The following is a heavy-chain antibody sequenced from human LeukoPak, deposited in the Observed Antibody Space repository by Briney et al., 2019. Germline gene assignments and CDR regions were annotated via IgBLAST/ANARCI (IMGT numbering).Heavy chain of an antibody. J-gene: IGHJ4*02. CDR1: GGSISSYY. CDR2: IYYSGST. Sequence: PSETLSLTCTVSGGSISSYYWSWIRQPPGKGLEWIGYIYYSGSTNYNPSLKSRVTISVDTSKNQFSLKLSSVTAADTAVYYCARDKDCSSTSCYPDFFDYWGQGTLVTVSS. V-gene: IGHV4-59*12. D-gene: IGHD2-2*01. CDR3: ARDKDCSSTSCYPDFFDY.